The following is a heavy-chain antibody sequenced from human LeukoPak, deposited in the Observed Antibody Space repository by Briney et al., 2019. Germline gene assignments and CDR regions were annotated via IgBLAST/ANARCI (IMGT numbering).Heavy chain of an antibody. V-gene: IGHV4-59*08. D-gene: IGHD3-22*01. J-gene: IGHJ4*02. CDR1: GGSISSYY. Sequence: ASETLSLTCTVSGGSISSYYWSWIRQPPGKGLEWIGYIYYSGSTNYNPSLKSRVTISVDTSKNQFSLKMTSVTDADTAVYYCARHVHVSMIFAILSDYFDYWGRGTLVSVSS. CDR2: IYYSGST. CDR3: ARHVHVSMIFAILSDYFDY.